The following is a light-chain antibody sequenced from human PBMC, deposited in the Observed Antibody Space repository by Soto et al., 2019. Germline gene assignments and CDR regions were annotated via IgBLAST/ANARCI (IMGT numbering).Light chain of an antibody. V-gene: IGKV3D-11*01. CDR2: DAS. CDR3: QQRSNWPPIT. CDR1: QGVSSY. J-gene: IGKJ5*01. Sequence: IVLAHSPASLSLSAGARAALSFRASQGVSSYLAWYQQKPGQAPRLLIYDASNRATGIPARFSGSGPGTDFTLTISSLEPEDFAVYYCQQRSNWPPITFGQGTRLEIK.